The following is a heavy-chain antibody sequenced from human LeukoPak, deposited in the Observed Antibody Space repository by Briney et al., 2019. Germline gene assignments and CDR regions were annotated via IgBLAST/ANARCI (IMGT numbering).Heavy chain of an antibody. CDR1: GFTVSSNY. CDR3: ARDPTYYYYYMDV. Sequence: PGGSLRLSCAASGFTVSSNYMSWVRQAPGKGLEWVSVIYSGGSTYYADSVKGRFTISRDNAKNSLYLQMNSLRAEDTAVYYCARDPTYYYYYMDVWGKGTTVTVSS. CDR2: IYSGGST. J-gene: IGHJ6*03. V-gene: IGHV3-66*01.